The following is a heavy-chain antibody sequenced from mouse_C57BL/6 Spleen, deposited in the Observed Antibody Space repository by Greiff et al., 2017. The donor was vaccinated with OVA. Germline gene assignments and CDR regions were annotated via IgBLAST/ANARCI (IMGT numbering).Heavy chain of an antibody. CDR3: ARDGYDDGTYAD. V-gene: IGHV1-55*01. Sequence: QVQLQQPGAELVKPGASVTMSCKASGYTFTSYWITWVKQRPGQGLEWIGDIYPGSGSTHYNEKFKSKATLTVDTSSSTAYMQLSSLTSEDSAVYYCARDGYDDGTYADWGQGTLVTVSA. CDR2: IYPGSGST. CDR1: GYTFTSYW. D-gene: IGHD2-2*01. J-gene: IGHJ3*01.